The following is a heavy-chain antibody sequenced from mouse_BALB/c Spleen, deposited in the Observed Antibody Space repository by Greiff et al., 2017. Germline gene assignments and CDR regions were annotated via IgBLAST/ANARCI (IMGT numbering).Heavy chain of an antibody. CDR3: ATSYYGSSYYYAMDY. J-gene: IGHJ4*01. D-gene: IGHD1-1*01. V-gene: IGHV5-17*02. CDR2: ISSGSSTI. Sequence: EVKLVESGGGLVQPGGSRKLSCAASGFTFSSFGMHWVRQAPEKGLEWVAYISSGSSTIYYADTVKGRFTISRDNPKNTLFLQMTSLRSEDTAMYYCATSYYGSSYYYAMDYWGQGTSVTVSS. CDR1: GFTFSSFG.